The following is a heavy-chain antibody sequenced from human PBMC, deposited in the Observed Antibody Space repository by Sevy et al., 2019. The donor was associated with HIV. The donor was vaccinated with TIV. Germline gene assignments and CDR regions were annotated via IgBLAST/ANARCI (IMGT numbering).Heavy chain of an antibody. CDR3: ARDIGSGSFSFDI. Sequence: GGCLRLSCAASRFTFSTNNMHWVRQAPGQGLEWVTFISYGGVQKYYADSVKGRFTISRDNSKNTLYLQMNSLRAEDTAMYYCARDIGSGSFSFDIWGQGTMVTVSS. CDR2: ISYGGVQK. J-gene: IGHJ3*02. V-gene: IGHV3-30*02. D-gene: IGHD3-10*01. CDR1: RFTFSTNN.